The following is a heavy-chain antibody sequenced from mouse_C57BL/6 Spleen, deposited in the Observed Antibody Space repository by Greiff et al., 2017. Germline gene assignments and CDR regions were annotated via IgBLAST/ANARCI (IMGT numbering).Heavy chain of an antibody. V-gene: IGHV5-6*01. J-gene: IGHJ4*01. D-gene: IGHD1-2*01. CDR1: GFTFSSYG. CDR3: ARTLAMDY. CDR2: ISSGGSYT. Sequence: EVQLVESGGDLVKPGGSLKLPCAASGFTFSSYGLSWVRQTPDKRLDWVATISSGGSYTYYPASVKGRFTISRDNAKNTLYLQMSSLKSEDTAMYYCARTLAMDYWGQGTSVTVSS.